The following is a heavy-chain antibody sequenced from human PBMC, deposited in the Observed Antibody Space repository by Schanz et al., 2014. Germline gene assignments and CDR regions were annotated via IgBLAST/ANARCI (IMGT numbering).Heavy chain of an antibody. V-gene: IGHV4-59*01. CDR2: MYYSGST. CDR3: ARTVGGYFYYAMDV. J-gene: IGHJ6*02. D-gene: IGHD3-16*01. CDR1: GGSMSGYH. Sequence: QVQLQASGPGLVKPSETLSLTCTVSGGSMSGYHWIWIRQPPGKGLEWIGYMYYSGSTNYNPSLNSRVTISIDMSKTQFSLKLTSVTAADTAVYYCARTVGGYFYYAMDVWGQGTTVSVSS.